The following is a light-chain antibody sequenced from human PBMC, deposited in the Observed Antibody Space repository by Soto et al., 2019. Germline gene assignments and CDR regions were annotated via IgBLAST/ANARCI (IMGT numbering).Light chain of an antibody. CDR2: EVS. CDR1: SSDVGGFNY. V-gene: IGLV2-14*01. J-gene: IGLJ2*01. CDR3: SSYTTTSTLAV. Sequence: QSALTQPASVSGSPGQSITLSCTGTSSDVGGFNYVSWYRQHPGKAPQLIIFEVSNRPSGISTRFSGSKSGNTASLTISGLQAEDEGDYYCSSYTTTSTLAVFGGGTQLTVL.